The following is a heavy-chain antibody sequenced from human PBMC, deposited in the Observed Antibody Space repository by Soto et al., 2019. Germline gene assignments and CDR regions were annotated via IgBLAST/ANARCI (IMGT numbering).Heavy chain of an antibody. CDR1: GFTFSSYW. J-gene: IGHJ6*02. CDR3: AREEGYCSSTSCYSAYGMDV. Sequence: GGSLRLSCAASGFTFSSYWMSWVRQAPGKGLEWVANIKQDGSEKYYVASVKGRFTISRDNAKNSLYLQMNSLRAEDTAVYYCAREEGYCSSTSCYSAYGMDVWGQGTTVTVYS. CDR2: IKQDGSEK. V-gene: IGHV3-7*03. D-gene: IGHD2-2*02.